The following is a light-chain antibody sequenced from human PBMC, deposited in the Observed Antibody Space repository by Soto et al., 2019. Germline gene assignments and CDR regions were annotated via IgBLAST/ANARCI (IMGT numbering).Light chain of an antibody. Sequence: QSVLTQPPSASGTPGQRVTISCSGSSSNIGSNPVNWYQQLPGMAPKLLMYSNNQRPSGVPDRFSGSKSGTSASLAISGLQSEDEAEFYCAAWDDSLNGLVFGGGTKVTVL. V-gene: IGLV1-44*01. CDR1: SSNIGSNP. CDR3: AAWDDSLNGLV. CDR2: SNN. J-gene: IGLJ2*01.